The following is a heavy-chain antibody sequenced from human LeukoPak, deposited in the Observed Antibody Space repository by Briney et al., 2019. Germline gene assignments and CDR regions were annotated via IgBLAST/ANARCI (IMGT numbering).Heavy chain of an antibody. CDR1: GFTFSTYS. CDR3: ARDPQYCSGGSCYSFDY. D-gene: IGHD2-15*01. CDR2: IISSSSNI. Sequence: GGSLRLSCAASGFTFSTYSMNWVRQAPGKGLEWVSSIISSSSNIYYADSVKGRFTISRDNAKSSLYLQMNSLRAEDTAVYYCARDPQYCSGGSCYSFDYWGQGTLVTVSS. V-gene: IGHV3-21*01. J-gene: IGHJ4*02.